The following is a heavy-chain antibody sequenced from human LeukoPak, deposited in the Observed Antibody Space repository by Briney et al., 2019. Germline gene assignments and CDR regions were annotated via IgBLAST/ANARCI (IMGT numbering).Heavy chain of an antibody. D-gene: IGHD4-17*01. CDR1: GGSVSSGSYY. Sequence: SETLSLTCTVSGGSVSSGSYYWSWIRQPPGKGLEWIGYIYYSGSTNYNPSLKSRVTISVDTSKNQFSLKLSSATAADTAVYYCARETTVSNQGFQHWGQGTLVTVSS. CDR3: ARETTVSNQGFQH. V-gene: IGHV4-61*01. CDR2: IYYSGST. J-gene: IGHJ1*01.